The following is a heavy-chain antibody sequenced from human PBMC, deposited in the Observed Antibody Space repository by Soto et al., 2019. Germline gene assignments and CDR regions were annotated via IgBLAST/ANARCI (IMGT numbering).Heavy chain of an antibody. CDR3: ARDPHYYDSSGTFDY. Sequence: ASVKVSCKASGYTFTSYAMHWVRQAPGQRLEWMGWINAGNGNTKYSQKFQGRVTITRDTSASTAYMELSSLRSEDTAVYYCARDPHYYDSSGTFDYWGQGTLVTVSS. D-gene: IGHD3-22*01. V-gene: IGHV1-3*01. CDR1: GYTFTSYA. J-gene: IGHJ4*02. CDR2: INAGNGNT.